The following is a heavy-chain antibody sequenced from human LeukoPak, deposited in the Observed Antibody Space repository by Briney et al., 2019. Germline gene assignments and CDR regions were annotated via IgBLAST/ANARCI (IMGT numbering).Heavy chain of an antibody. CDR1: GFTFSSYG. J-gene: IGHJ4*02. CDR2: ISGSGGST. D-gene: IGHD6-13*01. V-gene: IGHV3-23*01. Sequence: GGSLRLSCAASGFTFSSYGMHWVRQAPGKGLEWVSAISGSGGSTYYADSVKGRFTISRDNSKNTLYLQMNSLRAEDTAVYYCAKDRYSSSWYSYWGQGTLVTVSS. CDR3: AKDRYSSSWYSY.